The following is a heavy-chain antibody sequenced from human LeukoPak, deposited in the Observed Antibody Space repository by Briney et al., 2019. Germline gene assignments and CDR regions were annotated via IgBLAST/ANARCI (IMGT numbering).Heavy chain of an antibody. Sequence: GGSLRLSCAASGFTFSSYEMNWVRQAPGKGLEGVSYISSSGSTIYYADSVKGRFTISRDNAKNSLYLQMNSLRAEDTAVYYCASWGQIVVVAKLDYWGQGTLVTVSS. CDR3: ASWGQIVVVAKLDY. J-gene: IGHJ4*02. CDR2: ISSSGSTI. CDR1: GFTFSSYE. D-gene: IGHD2-15*01. V-gene: IGHV3-48*03.